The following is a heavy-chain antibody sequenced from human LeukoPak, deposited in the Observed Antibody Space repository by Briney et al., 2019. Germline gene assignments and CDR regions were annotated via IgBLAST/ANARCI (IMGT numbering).Heavy chain of an antibody. CDR3: TTSRLMDTMIVVVIPNHDAFDI. CDR1: GFTFSNAW. CDR2: IKSKTDGGTT. Sequence: GGSLRLSCAASGFTFSNAWMSWVRQAPGKGLEWVGRIKSKTDGGTTDYAAPVKGRFTISRDDSKNILYLQMNSLKTEDTAVYYCTTSRLMDTMIVVVIPNHDAFDIWGQGTMVTVSS. J-gene: IGHJ3*02. D-gene: IGHD3-22*01. V-gene: IGHV3-15*01.